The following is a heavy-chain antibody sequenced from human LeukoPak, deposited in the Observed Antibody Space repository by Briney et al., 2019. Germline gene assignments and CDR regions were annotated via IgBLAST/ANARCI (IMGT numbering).Heavy chain of an antibody. CDR2: INNNGDSR. Sequence: GGSLRLSYPASGFIFSKYVMYWVRQAPGKALEYVSAINNNGDSRTYGDSVKGRFTISRDNSKNTLSLEMSTLRLEDTAMYYCVKAQGYSSSRTCYFDYWGQGTLVTVSS. D-gene: IGHD2-2*01. CDR1: GFIFSKYV. J-gene: IGHJ4*02. CDR3: VKAQGYSSSRTCYFDY. V-gene: IGHV3-64D*08.